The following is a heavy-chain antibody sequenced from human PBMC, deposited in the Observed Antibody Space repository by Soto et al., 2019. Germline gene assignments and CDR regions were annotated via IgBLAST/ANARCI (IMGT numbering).Heavy chain of an antibody. Sequence: GGSLILSCTVSGFTFSTFDMHWVRQATGKGLELVSAIDSAGDTYYPDSVKGRFTIFREDAQNSLHLQMNSLTTRDTAVYYCARMSSHYYTMEVWGQGTTVTVSS. V-gene: IGHV3-13*04. CDR1: GFTFSTFD. CDR2: IDSAGDT. J-gene: IGHJ6*02. CDR3: ARMSSHYYTMEV. D-gene: IGHD2-2*01.